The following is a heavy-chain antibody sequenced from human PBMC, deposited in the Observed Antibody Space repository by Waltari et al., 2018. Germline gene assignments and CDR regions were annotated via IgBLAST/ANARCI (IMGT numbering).Heavy chain of an antibody. CDR1: GFTFSSYG. D-gene: IGHD2-15*01. Sequence: QVQLVESGGGVVQPGGSLRPSCAASGFTFSSYGMHWVRQAPGKGLEWVAFIRYDGSNKYYADSVKGRFTISRDNSKNTLYLQMNSLRAEDTAVYYCAKDFGALRWYFDLWGRGTLVTVSS. J-gene: IGHJ2*01. CDR3: AKDFGALRWYFDL. CDR2: IRYDGSNK. V-gene: IGHV3-30*02.